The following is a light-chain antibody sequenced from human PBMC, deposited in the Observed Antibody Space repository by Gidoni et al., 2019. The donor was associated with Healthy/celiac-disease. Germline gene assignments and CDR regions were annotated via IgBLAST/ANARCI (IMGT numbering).Light chain of an antibody. V-gene: IGKV4-1*01. CDR1: QSVLYSSNNKIY. CDR3: QQYYSTPRT. J-gene: IGKJ1*01. Sequence: DIVMTQSPDSLAVSLGERATINCKSSQSVLYSSNNKIYLAWYHLKPGQPPKLLIYWESTRESGVPDRFSGSWSGTDFTLTISSLQAEDVAVYYCQQYYSTPRTFGQGTKVEIK. CDR2: WES.